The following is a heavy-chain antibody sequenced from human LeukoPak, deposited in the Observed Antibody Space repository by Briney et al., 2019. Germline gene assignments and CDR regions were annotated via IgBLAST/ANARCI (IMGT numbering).Heavy chain of an antibody. J-gene: IGHJ4*02. Sequence: GGSLRLSCSASGFTFSRYAMHWVRQAPGKGLEYVSAISSNGGRTYYAHSVKGRFTISRDNSKNTRYLQMSSLRAEDTAVYYCVKDGSGSYYTYYFDYWGQGTLVTVSS. D-gene: IGHD3-10*01. CDR1: GFTFSRYA. CDR2: ISSNGGRT. CDR3: VKDGSGSYYTYYFDY. V-gene: IGHV3-64D*06.